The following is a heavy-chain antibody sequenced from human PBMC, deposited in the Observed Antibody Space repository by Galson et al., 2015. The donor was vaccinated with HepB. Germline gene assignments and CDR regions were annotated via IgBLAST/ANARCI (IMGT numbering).Heavy chain of an antibody. CDR1: GYTLRQVS. J-gene: IGHJ6*03. D-gene: IGHD3-16*01. V-gene: IGHV1-24*01. CDR2: FDPADLEI. CDR3: ITHKIRFYETSGYSYLMDF. Sequence: QSGAEVKEPGESLRISCKVSGYTLRQVSLNWVRQAPGKGLEWMGGFDPADLEIKTAPRFRGRVTMTEDRSIDTAYMEVSRLSHEDSAVYYCITHKIRFYETSGYSYLMDFWGKGTTIIVSS.